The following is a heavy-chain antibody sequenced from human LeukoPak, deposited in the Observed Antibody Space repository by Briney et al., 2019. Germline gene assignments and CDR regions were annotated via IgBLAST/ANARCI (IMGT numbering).Heavy chain of an antibody. J-gene: IGHJ2*01. Sequence: AESLSLTCTVSGGSISSYYWSWIRQPAGKGLEWIGRIYTSRSTNYNPSLKSRVTISVDKSKNQFSLKLSSVTAADTAVYYCARGTMTTVVTPYWYFDLWGRGTLVTVSS. D-gene: IGHD4-23*01. CDR3: ARGTMTTVVTPYWYFDL. CDR2: IYTSRST. V-gene: IGHV4-4*07. CDR1: GGSISSYY.